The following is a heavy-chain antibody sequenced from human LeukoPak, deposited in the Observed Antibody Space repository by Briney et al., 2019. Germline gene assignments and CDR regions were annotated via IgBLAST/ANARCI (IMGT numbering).Heavy chain of an antibody. J-gene: IGHJ4*02. V-gene: IGHV3-7*04. D-gene: IGHD6-13*01. Sequence: GGSLRLSCAASGFTFSNYWMSWVRQAPGKGLEFMANIKEAGSEKYYVDSVKGRFTISRDNDRNSVHLQMNSLRAEDTAVYYCARGGGMRSWYDFDYWGQGTLVTVSS. CDR1: GFTFSNYW. CDR2: IKEAGSEK. CDR3: ARGGGMRSWYDFDY.